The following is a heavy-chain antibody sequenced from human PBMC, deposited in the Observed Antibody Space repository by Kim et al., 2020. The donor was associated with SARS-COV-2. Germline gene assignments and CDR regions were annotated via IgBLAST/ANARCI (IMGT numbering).Heavy chain of an antibody. CDR2: FDPEDGET. CDR1: GYTLTELS. V-gene: IGHV1-24*01. CDR3: ATESLVLLWFGEFDAFDI. Sequence: ASVKVSCKVSGYTLTELSMHWVRQAPGKGLEWMGGFDPEDGETIYAQKFQGRVTMTEDTSTDTAYMELSSLRSEDTAVYYCATESLVLLWFGEFDAFDIWGQGTMVTVSS. J-gene: IGHJ3*02. D-gene: IGHD3-10*01.